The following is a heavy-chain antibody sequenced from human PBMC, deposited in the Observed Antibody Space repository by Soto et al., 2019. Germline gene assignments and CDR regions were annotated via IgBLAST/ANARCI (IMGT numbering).Heavy chain of an antibody. CDR3: TTDRGYSGSSFDY. CDR1: GFTFSNAW. V-gene: IGHV3-15*01. D-gene: IGHD5-12*01. CDR2: IKSKTDGGTT. J-gene: IGHJ4*02. Sequence: EVQLVESGGGLVKPGGSLRLSCAASGFTFSNAWMSWVRQAPGKGLEWVGRIKSKTDGGTTDYAAPVKGRFTISRDDSKNTLYLQMNSLKTEDTAVYYCTTDRGYSGSSFDYWGQGTLVTVSS.